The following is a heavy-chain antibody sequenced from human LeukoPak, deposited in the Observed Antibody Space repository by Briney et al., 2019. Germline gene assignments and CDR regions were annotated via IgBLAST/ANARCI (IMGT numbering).Heavy chain of an antibody. CDR3: ARVYGSDYYFDY. CDR2: IIPILGIA. CDR1: GGTFSSYA. Sequence: PVKVSCKASGGTFSSYAISWVRQAPGQGLEWMGRIIPILGIANYAQKFQGRVTITADKSTSTAYMELSSLRSEDTAVYYCARVYGSDYYFDYWGQGTLVTVSS. V-gene: IGHV1-69*04. D-gene: IGHD3-10*01. J-gene: IGHJ4*02.